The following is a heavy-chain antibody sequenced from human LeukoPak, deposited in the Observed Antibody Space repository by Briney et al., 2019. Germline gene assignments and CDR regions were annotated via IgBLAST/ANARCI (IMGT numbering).Heavy chain of an antibody. CDR2: IYYRGST. V-gene: IGHV4-59*01. J-gene: IGHJ4*02. Sequence: PSETLSLTCTVSGGSISSYYWSWIRQPPGKGLEWIGYIYYRGSTNYNPSLKSRVTISVDTSKNQFSLKLSSVTAADTAVYYCARDPSGTLRFDYWGQGTLVTVSS. CDR3: ARDPSGTLRFDY. CDR1: GGSISSYY. D-gene: IGHD1-14*01.